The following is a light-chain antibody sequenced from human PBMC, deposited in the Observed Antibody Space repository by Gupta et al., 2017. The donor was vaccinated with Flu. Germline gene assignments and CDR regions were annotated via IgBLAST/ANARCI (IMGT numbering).Light chain of an antibody. CDR3: MQALQTPWT. J-gene: IGKJ1*01. CDR2: LGS. V-gene: IGKV2-28*01. Sequence: DIVMTQSPLSLPVTPGEPASISCMSSQSLLHSNGYNYLDWYLQKPGQSPQLLIYLGSNRASGVPDRFSGSGSGTDCTLKISRVEAEDVGVYYCMQALQTPWTCGQGTKVEIK. CDR1: QSLLHSNGYNY.